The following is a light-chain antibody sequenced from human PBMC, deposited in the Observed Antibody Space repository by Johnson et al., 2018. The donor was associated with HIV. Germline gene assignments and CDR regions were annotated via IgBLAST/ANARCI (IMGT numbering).Light chain of an antibody. CDR2: DNN. V-gene: IGLV1-51*01. CDR1: SSNIGNNY. CDR3: GTWDSSLSASYV. Sequence: QSVLTQPPSVSAAPGQKVTISCSGSSSNIGNNYVSWYQQLPGTAPKLLIYDNNKRPSGIPDRFSGSKSATSATLGITGLQTGDEADYYCGTWDSSLSASYVFGT. J-gene: IGLJ1*01.